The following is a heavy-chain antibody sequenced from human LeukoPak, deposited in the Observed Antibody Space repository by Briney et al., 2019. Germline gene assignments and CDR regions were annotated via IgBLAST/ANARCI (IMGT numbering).Heavy chain of an antibody. Sequence: ASVRVSCKASGYSFTGNYIHWVRQAPGQGLEWMGWINPHTAVTDYAQKFQDRLTMTRDTPISTAYMEFSRLRSDDTAVYYCARTSGTLTSDALDVWGQGTMVIVSS. CDR2: INPHTAVT. CDR1: GYSFTGNY. D-gene: IGHD1-1*01. CDR3: ARTSGTLTSDALDV. V-gene: IGHV1-2*02. J-gene: IGHJ3*01.